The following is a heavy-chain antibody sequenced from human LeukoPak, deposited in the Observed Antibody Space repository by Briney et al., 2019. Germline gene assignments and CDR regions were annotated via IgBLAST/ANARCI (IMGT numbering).Heavy chain of an antibody. CDR3: AKGYCASSTCYARFDT. D-gene: IGHD2-2*01. Sequence: GGSLRLSCAASGFTFSSYAMSWVRQAPGKGLEWVSAISGSGGSPPYADSVKGRFTISRDNSKNTLYLQMNRLRAEDTAVYYCAKGYCASSTCYARFDTWGQGTLVTVSS. CDR1: GFTFSSYA. V-gene: IGHV3-23*01. J-gene: IGHJ4*02. CDR2: ISGSGGSP.